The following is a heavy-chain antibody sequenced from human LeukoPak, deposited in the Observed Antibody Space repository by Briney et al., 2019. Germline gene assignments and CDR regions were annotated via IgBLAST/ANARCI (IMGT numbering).Heavy chain of an antibody. CDR2: IDEDGSEK. V-gene: IGHV3-7*01. CDR1: GFTFRIYW. J-gene: IGHJ4*02. Sequence: GGSLRLSCAASGFTFRIYWMSWVRQVPGKGLEWVANIDEDGSEKYYVDSVRGRFTISRDNVKNSMYLQMNSLTADDTAVYYCARAGDRGAVDYWGQGTLVTVSS. CDR3: ARAGDRGAVDY. D-gene: IGHD7-27*01.